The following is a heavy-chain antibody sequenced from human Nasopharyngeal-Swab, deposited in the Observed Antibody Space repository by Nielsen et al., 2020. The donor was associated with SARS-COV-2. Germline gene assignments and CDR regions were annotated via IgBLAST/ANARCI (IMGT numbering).Heavy chain of an antibody. D-gene: IGHD3-10*01. CDR3: ARVANYYGSGSYLNWFDP. Sequence: ASVKVSCKASGYTFTSYGISWVRQAPGQGLGWMGWISAYNGNTNYAQKLQGRVTMTTDTSTSTAYMELRSLRSDDTAVYYCARVANYYGSGSYLNWFDPWGQGTLVTVSS. J-gene: IGHJ5*02. CDR1: GYTFTSYG. V-gene: IGHV1-18*01. CDR2: ISAYNGNT.